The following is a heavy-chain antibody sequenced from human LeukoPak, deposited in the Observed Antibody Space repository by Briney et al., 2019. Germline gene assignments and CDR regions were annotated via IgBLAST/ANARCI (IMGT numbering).Heavy chain of an antibody. CDR1: GFTFSSYA. Sequence: QPGGSLRLSCAASGFTFSSYAMTWVRQAPGKGLEWVSTISGSSGNTYYADSVKGRFTISRDNSKNTLYLQINSLRAEDTAVYYCAKDAPYYYDSSGYGGAFDIWGQGTMVTVSS. CDR2: ISGSSGNT. CDR3: AKDAPYYYDSSGYGGAFDI. V-gene: IGHV3-23*01. J-gene: IGHJ3*02. D-gene: IGHD3-22*01.